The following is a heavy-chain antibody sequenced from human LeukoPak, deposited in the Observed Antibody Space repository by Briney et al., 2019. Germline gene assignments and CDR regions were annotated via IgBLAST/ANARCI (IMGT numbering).Heavy chain of an antibody. D-gene: IGHD3-10*01. CDR2: ISTSGGTT. CDR3: TRDRARAGGEILDY. Sequence: GGSLRLSCAASGFTFSSYEMNWVRQAPGKGLEWVSYISTSGGTTYYADSVKGRFTISRDNAKNTLYLQMNSLRDEDTAMYYCTRDRARAGGEILDYWGQGTLVTVSS. J-gene: IGHJ4*02. V-gene: IGHV3-48*03. CDR1: GFTFSSYE.